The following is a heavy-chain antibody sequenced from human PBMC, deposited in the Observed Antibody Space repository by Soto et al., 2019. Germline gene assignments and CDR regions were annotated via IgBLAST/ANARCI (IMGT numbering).Heavy chain of an antibody. CDR2: ISAYNGNT. D-gene: IGHD1-26*01. CDR1: GYTFTSYG. CDR3: AITPIVGATTAYFDY. J-gene: IGHJ4*02. Sequence: QVQLVQSGAEVKKPGASVKVSCKASGYTFTSYGISWVRQAPGQGLEWMGWISAYNGNTNYAQKLQGRVTMTTDTSASTAYMELRSLRSDDTAVYYCAITPIVGATTAYFDYWGQGTLVTVSS. V-gene: IGHV1-18*01.